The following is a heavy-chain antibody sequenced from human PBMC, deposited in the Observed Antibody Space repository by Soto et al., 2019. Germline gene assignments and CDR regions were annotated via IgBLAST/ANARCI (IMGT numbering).Heavy chain of an antibody. CDR2: IYSNGNT. V-gene: IGHV4-39*01. CDR3: ARQGSY. CDR1: GVSITDTSYY. Sequence: QLQLQESGPGLVKPSETLSLTCNVSGVSITDTSYYWGWIRQPPGKGLEWIGTIYSNGNTFYNPSLKSRLTISVDTSKSQISLRLTSVTAADTAVYYCARQGSYWGQGTLVAVSS. J-gene: IGHJ4*02.